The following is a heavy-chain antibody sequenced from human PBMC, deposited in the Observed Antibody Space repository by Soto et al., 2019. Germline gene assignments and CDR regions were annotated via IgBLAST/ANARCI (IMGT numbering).Heavy chain of an antibody. CDR1: GFTFSDYY. CDR3: ARDRVAAAGTYDY. CDR2: ISSSSSYT. D-gene: IGHD6-13*01. J-gene: IGHJ4*02. V-gene: IGHV3-11*06. Sequence: PGRSLRLSCAASGFTFSDYYMSWIRQAPGKGLEWGSYISSSSSYTNYADSVKGRFTISRDNAKNSLYLQMNSLRAEDTAVYFCARDRVAAAGTYDYWGQGTLVTAPQ.